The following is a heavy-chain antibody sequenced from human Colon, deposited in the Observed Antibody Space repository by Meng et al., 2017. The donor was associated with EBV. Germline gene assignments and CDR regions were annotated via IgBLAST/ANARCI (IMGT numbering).Heavy chain of an antibody. CDR2: IYYTGST. CDR1: GGAINSCDYY. J-gene: IGHJ4*02. Sequence: QGRLQVPGPGLVKPSQTRSLTCTVSGGAINSCDYYWSWIRQPPGKGLEWIGYIYYTGSTYYNPSLKSRVTISMDTSKNQFTPRLSSVTAADTAVYYCARNYYFNYWGQGTLVTVSS. CDR3: ARNYYFNY. V-gene: IGHV4-30-4*01.